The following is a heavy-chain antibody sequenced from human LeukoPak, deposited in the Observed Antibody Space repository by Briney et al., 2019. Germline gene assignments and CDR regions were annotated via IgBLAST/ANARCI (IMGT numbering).Heavy chain of an antibody. Sequence: SETLSLTCTVSGGSISSGSYYWSWFRQPAGKGLEWIGRIYASGSTNYNPSLKSRVTISVDTSKNQFSLKLSSVTAADTAVYYCARYCSSTSCYRDNDYWGQGTLVTVSS. D-gene: IGHD2-2*02. J-gene: IGHJ4*02. V-gene: IGHV4-61*02. CDR2: IYASGST. CDR3: ARYCSSTSCYRDNDY. CDR1: GGSISSGSYY.